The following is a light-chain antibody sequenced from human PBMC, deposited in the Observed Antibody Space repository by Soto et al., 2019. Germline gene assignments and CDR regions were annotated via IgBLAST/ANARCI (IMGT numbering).Light chain of an antibody. Sequence: DIRMTQSPSTLSASVGDSVTITCRASQSISSWLAWYQQKTGKAPNLLIYDASSLQSGVPSMFSGSGYGTEFTLSISSLQPDDFATYYCQQYHSYRTFGQGTRWIS. CDR3: QQYHSYRT. CDR1: QSISSW. CDR2: DAS. V-gene: IGKV1-5*01. J-gene: IGKJ1*01.